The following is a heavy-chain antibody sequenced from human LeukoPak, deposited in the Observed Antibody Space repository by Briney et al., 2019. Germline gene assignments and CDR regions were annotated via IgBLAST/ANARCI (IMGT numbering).Heavy chain of an antibody. CDR2: IYSGDSDT. Sequence: PGESLKISCKGSGYSFTSYWIGWVRQMPGKGLEWMGIIYSGDSDTRYSPSFQGQVTISADKSISTAYLQWSSLKASDTAMYYCARQVVPATVWFDPWGQGTLVTVSS. CDR3: ARQVVPATVWFDP. CDR1: GYSFTSYW. J-gene: IGHJ5*02. V-gene: IGHV5-51*01. D-gene: IGHD2-2*01.